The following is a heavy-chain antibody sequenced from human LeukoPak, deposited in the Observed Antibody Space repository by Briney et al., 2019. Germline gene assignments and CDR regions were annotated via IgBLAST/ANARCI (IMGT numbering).Heavy chain of an antibody. CDR2: ISYDGSNK. CDR1: GFTFSSYG. D-gene: IGHD3-16*01. V-gene: IGHV3-30*03. J-gene: IGHJ4*02. Sequence: PGGSLRLSCAASGFTFSSYGIHWVRQAPGRGLEWVALISYDGSNKYYADSVKGRFTIPRDNSKNTLFLQMNSLRDEDTAIYYCARDWIDDYSGIDSWGQGTLVTVSS. CDR3: ARDWIDDYSGIDS.